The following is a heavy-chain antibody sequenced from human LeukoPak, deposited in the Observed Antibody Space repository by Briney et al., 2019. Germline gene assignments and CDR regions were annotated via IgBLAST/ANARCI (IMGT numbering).Heavy chain of an antibody. J-gene: IGHJ5*02. Sequence: SSETLSLTCAVSGYSISSGYYWGWIRRPPGKGLEWIGSIYHSGSTYYNPSLKSRVTISVDTSKNQFSLKLSSVTAADTAVYYCARDHYDFWSGYPNWFDPWGQGTLVTVSS. CDR3: ARDHYDFWSGYPNWFDP. CDR2: IYHSGST. D-gene: IGHD3-3*01. V-gene: IGHV4-38-2*02. CDR1: GYSISSGYY.